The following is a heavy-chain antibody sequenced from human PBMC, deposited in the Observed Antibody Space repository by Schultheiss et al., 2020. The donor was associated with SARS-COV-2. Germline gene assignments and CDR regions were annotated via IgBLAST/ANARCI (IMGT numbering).Heavy chain of an antibody. V-gene: IGHV3-7*03. D-gene: IGHD5-18*01. CDR3: ARDARGYSYGYYYYYMDV. CDR1: GFTFSSYW. J-gene: IGHJ6*03. Sequence: GGSLRLSCAASGFTFSSYWMSWVRQAPGKGLEWVANIKQDGSEKYYVDSVKGRFTISRDNAKNSLYLQMNSLRAEDTAVYYCARDARGYSYGYYYYYMDVWGKGTTVTVSS. CDR2: IKQDGSEK.